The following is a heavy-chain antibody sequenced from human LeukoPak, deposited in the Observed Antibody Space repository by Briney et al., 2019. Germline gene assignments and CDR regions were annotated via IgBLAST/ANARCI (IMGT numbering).Heavy chain of an antibody. CDR3: ARGGHSSGWYKMDV. V-gene: IGHV1-2*04. CDR1: GYTFTGYY. CDR2: INPNSGGT. J-gene: IGHJ6*02. D-gene: IGHD6-19*01. Sequence: ASVKVSCKASGYTFTGYYMHWVRQAPGQGLEWMGWINPNSGGTNYAQKFQGWVTMTRDTSISTAYMELSRLRSDDTAVYYCARGGHSSGWYKMDVWGQGTTVTVSS.